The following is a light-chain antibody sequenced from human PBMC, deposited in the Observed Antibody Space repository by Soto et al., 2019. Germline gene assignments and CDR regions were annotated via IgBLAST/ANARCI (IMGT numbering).Light chain of an antibody. CDR1: HSLVFRDGNTY. V-gene: IGKV2-30*01. J-gene: IGKJ4*01. Sequence: VVMTQSPLSLPVTLGQPASISCRSSHSLVFRDGNTYLTWFQQRPGQSPRRLIYKVSDRDPGVPDRFSGSGSGTDFTLRISRVEADDVGVYYCMQGTHWPLTFGGGTKVEIK. CDR2: KVS. CDR3: MQGTHWPLT.